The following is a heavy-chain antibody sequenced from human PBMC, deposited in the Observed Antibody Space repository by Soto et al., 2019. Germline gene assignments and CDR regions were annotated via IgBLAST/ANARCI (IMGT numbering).Heavy chain of an antibody. V-gene: IGHV3-30-3*01. CDR2: ISYDGSNK. D-gene: IGHD3-22*01. Sequence: QVQLVESGGGVVQPGRSLRLSCAASGFTFSSYAMHWVRQAPGKGLEWVAVISYDGSNKYYADSVKGRFTISRDNSKNTLYLQMNSLRAEDTAVYYCARDQEYYDSSGYSRGGGLDAWGQGTLVTVSS. J-gene: IGHJ4*02. CDR3: ARDQEYYDSSGYSRGGGLDA. CDR1: GFTFSSYA.